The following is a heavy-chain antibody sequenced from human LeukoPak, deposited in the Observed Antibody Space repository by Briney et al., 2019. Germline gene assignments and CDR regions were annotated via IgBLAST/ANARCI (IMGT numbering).Heavy chain of an antibody. CDR3: TRHYDILTGYYGGAFDI. Sequence: GGYLGLSCTASGFTFSGSAMHWVRQASGKGLEWVGRIRSKANSYATAYAASVKGRFTISRDDSKNTAYLQMNSLKTEDTAVYYCTRHYDILTGYYGGAFDIWGQGTMVTVSS. CDR2: IRSKANSYAT. V-gene: IGHV3-73*01. CDR1: GFTFSGSA. D-gene: IGHD3-9*01. J-gene: IGHJ3*02.